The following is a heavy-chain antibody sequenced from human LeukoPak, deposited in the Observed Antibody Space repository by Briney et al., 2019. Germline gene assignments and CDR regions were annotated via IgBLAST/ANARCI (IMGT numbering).Heavy chain of an antibody. J-gene: IGHJ5*02. Sequence: ASVKVSCKASGGTFSSYAISWVRQAPGQGLEWMGIINPSGGSTSYAQKFQGRVTMTRDMSTSTVYMELSSLRSEDTAVYYCARDVLMVYAKGFGWFDPWGQGTLVTVSS. CDR1: GGTFSSYA. D-gene: IGHD2-8*01. V-gene: IGHV1-46*01. CDR3: ARDVLMVYAKGFGWFDP. CDR2: INPSGGST.